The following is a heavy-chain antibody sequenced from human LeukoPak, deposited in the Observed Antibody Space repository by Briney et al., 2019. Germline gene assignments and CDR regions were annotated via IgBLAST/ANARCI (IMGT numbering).Heavy chain of an antibody. CDR3: ATLFDP. CDR2: ISYDGSNK. Sequence: GGSLRLSCAASGFTFSSYAMHWVRQAPGKGLEWVAVISYDGSNKYYADSVKGRFTISRDNSKNTLYLQMNSLRAEDTAVYYCATLFDPWGQGTLVTVSP. CDR1: GFTFSSYA. J-gene: IGHJ5*02. V-gene: IGHV3-30-3*01.